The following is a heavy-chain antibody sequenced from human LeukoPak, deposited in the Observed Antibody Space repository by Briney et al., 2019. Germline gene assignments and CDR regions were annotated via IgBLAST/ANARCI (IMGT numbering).Heavy chain of an antibody. CDR1: GYTLTELS. J-gene: IGHJ4*02. D-gene: IGHD1-26*01. CDR3: ATGRLVGATRGLDY. CDR2: FSPEDGET. Sequence: ASVRVSCTVSGYTLTELSMHWVRQAPGKGLEWMGGFSPEDGETIYAQKFKGRVTMTEDTSTDTAYMELSSLRSEDTAVYYCATGRLVGATRGLDYWGQGTLVTVSS. V-gene: IGHV1-24*01.